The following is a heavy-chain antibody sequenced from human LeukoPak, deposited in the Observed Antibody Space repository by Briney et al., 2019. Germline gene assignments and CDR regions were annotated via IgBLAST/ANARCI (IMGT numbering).Heavy chain of an antibody. CDR1: GGSISSGGYY. Sequence: SQTLSLTRTVSGGSISSGGYYWSWIRQHPGKGLEWNGYIYYSGSTYYNPSLKSRVTISVDTSKNQFSLKLSSVTAADTAVYYCARDSYDSSGYFEYFQHWGQGTLVTVSS. CDR3: ARDSYDSSGYFEYFQH. J-gene: IGHJ1*01. V-gene: IGHV4-31*03. D-gene: IGHD3-22*01. CDR2: IYYSGST.